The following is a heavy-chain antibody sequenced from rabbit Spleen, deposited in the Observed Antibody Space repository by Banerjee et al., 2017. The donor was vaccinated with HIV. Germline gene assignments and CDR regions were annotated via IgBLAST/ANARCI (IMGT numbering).Heavy chain of an antibody. CDR1: GFSFSSRYY. CDR3: ARETSSGWGVLLYYFNL. D-gene: IGHD4-1*01. Sequence: QSLEESGGDLVKPGASLTLTCTASGFSFSSRYYMCWVRQAPGKGLEWIACIYAGSSGFTYFASWAKGRFTCSKTSSTTVTLHMTSLTAADTATYFCARETSSGWGVLLYYFNLWGPGTLVTVS. J-gene: IGHJ4*01. V-gene: IGHV1S40*01. CDR2: IYAGSSGFT.